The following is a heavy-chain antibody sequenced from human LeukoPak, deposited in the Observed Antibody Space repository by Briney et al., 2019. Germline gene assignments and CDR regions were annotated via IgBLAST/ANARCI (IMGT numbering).Heavy chain of an antibody. CDR3: ARENVVVPATPEWGWFDP. CDR1: GYTFTSYD. J-gene: IGHJ5*02. D-gene: IGHD2-2*01. CDR2: MNPNIGNT. V-gene: IGHV1-8*01. Sequence: ASVKLSCKASGYTFTSYDINWMRQATGQGLEWMGWMNPNIGNTGYAQKFQGRVTMTRNTSISTAYMELSRLRSEDTAVYYCARENVVVPATPEWGWFDPWGQGTLVTVSS.